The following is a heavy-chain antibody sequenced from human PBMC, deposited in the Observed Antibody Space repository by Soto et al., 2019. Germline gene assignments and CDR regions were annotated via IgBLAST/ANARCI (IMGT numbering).Heavy chain of an antibody. V-gene: IGHV4-34*01. CDR3: ARTELGKSSVAGTTMEY. Sequence: SETLSLTCAVYGGSFSGYYWSWIRQPPGKGLEWIGEINHSGSTNYNPSLKSRVTISVDTSKNQFSLKLSSVTAADTAVYYCARTELGKSSVAGTTMEYWGQGTLVTVSS. J-gene: IGHJ4*02. CDR1: GGSFSGYY. D-gene: IGHD6-19*01. CDR2: INHSGST.